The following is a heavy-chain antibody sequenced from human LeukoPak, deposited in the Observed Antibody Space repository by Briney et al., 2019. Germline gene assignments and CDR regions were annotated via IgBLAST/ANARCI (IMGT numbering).Heavy chain of an antibody. D-gene: IGHD4-17*01. Sequence: GGSLRLSCAASGFTFSSYAMSWVRQAPGKGLEWVSAISGSGGSTYYADSVKGRFTISRDNSKNTLYLQMNSLRAEDTAVYYCARGSGDLAAMVYYYYGMDVWGQGTTVTVAS. V-gene: IGHV3-23*01. J-gene: IGHJ6*02. CDR3: ARGSGDLAAMVYYYYGMDV. CDR2: ISGSGGST. CDR1: GFTFSSYA.